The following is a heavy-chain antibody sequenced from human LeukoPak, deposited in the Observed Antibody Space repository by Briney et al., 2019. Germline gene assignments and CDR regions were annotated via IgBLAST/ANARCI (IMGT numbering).Heavy chain of an antibody. CDR3: AREFRPAAIPFYYHYAMDV. Sequence: GGSLRLSCAASGFTFSNHWMSWVRQPPGKGLEWVANIKQDGSEKYYVDSVKGRFTISRDNAKNSLYPQMNSLRAEDTAVYYCAREFRPAAIPFYYHYAMDVWGQGTTVTVSS. V-gene: IGHV3-7*01. D-gene: IGHD2-2*01. J-gene: IGHJ6*02. CDR1: GFTFSNHW. CDR2: IKQDGSEK.